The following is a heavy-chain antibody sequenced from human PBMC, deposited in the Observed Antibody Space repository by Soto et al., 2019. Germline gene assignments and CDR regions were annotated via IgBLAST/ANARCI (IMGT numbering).Heavy chain of an antibody. J-gene: IGHJ6*02. D-gene: IGHD3-3*01. CDR3: ARGRGIRFFESLPQSGGMDV. Sequence: SETLSLTCAVYGGSFSGYYWSWIRQPPGKGLEWVGGINHSGSTNYNPSLKSRVTISVDTSKTQFSLKLSSVTAADTAVYYCARGRGIRFFESLPQSGGMDVWGQGTTVTVSS. CDR2: INHSGST. V-gene: IGHV4-34*01. CDR1: GGSFSGYY.